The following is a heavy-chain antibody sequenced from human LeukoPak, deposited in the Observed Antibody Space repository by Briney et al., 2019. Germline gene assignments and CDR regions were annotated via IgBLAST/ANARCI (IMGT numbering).Heavy chain of an antibody. J-gene: IGHJ6*02. D-gene: IGHD2-2*01. CDR1: GFTFSSYG. Sequence: GGSLRLSCAASGFTFSSYGMHWVRQAPGKGLEWVAVIWYDGSNKYYADSVKGRFTISRDNSKNTLYLQMNSLRAEDTAVYYCARDVEVPAAEGMDVWGQGTTVTVSS. CDR3: ARDVEVPAAEGMDV. V-gene: IGHV3-33*01. CDR2: IWYDGSNK.